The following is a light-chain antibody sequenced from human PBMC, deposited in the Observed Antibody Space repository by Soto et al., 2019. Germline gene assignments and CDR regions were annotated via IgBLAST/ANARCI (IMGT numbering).Light chain of an antibody. CDR2: RDD. CDR1: SSNIGSNS. V-gene: IGLV1-44*01. CDR3: AAWDDSLNGWV. J-gene: IGLJ3*02. Sequence: QSVLPQPPSTSGTPGQRVTVSCSGSSSNIGSNSVNWFQQLPGTAPKLLIYRDDQRPSGVPDRFSGSKSGTSASLAISGLQSEDEADYYCAAWDDSLNGWVFGGRTQLTVL.